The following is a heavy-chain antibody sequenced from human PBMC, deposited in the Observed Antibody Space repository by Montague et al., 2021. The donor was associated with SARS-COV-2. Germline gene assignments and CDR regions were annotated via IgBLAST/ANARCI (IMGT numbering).Heavy chain of an antibody. CDR1: GFTFGNCA. V-gene: IGHV3-23*03. J-gene: IGHJ6*02. Sequence: SLRLSCAASGFTFGNCAMNWVRQAPGKGLEWVSIIYSGGNTIDYAESVKGRFTISRDNSKNMLYLQMNSLRAEDTAVYYCAKELALAGQYYSYGMDVWGQGTTVTVSS. CDR3: AKELALAGQYYSYGMDV. D-gene: IGHD6-19*01. CDR2: IYSGGNTI.